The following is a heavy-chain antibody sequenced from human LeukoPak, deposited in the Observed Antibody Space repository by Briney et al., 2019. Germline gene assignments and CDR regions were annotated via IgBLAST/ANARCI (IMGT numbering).Heavy chain of an antibody. V-gene: IGHV3-21*01. J-gene: IGHJ4*02. D-gene: IGHD6-19*01. CDR3: ARSEGSGWCFDY. Sequence: GGSLRLSCAASGFTFSSYAMSWVRQAPGKGLEWVSSISSSSSYIYYADSVKGRFTISRDNAKNSLYLQMNSLRAEDTAVYYCARSEGSGWCFDYWGQGTLVTVSS. CDR2: ISSSSSYI. CDR1: GFTFSSYA.